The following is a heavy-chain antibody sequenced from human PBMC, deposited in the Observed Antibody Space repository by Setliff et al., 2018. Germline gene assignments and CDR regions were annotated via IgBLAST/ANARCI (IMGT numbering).Heavy chain of an antibody. CDR1: GGSFSGYY. V-gene: IGHV4-34*01. CDR3: ARESRYYYDNLGTLDY. CDR2: IYSSGST. J-gene: IGHJ4*02. D-gene: IGHD3-22*01. Sequence: PSETLSLTCAVYGGSFSGYYWSWIRQPPGKRLEWIGYIYSSGSTYYNPSLKSRVSISVDTSKNQFSLKLSSVTAADTAVYYCARESRYYYDNLGTLDYWGQGTLVTVSS.